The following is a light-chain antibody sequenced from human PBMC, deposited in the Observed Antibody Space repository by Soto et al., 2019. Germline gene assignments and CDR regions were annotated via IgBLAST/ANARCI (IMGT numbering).Light chain of an antibody. CDR1: QSISGY. CDR2: DVS. V-gene: IGKV1-5*01. Sequence: DIQMTQSPSTLSASVGDRVTITCRASQSISGYLAWYQQKPGKAPKLLIYDVSSLESGVPSGFSGSGSGTEVTLTISSLQPDDFATYYCQHYHSYPLTFGQGTKLEIK. J-gene: IGKJ1*01. CDR3: QHYHSYPLT.